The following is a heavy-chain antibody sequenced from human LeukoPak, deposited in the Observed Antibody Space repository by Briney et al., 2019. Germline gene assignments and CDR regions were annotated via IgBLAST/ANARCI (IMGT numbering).Heavy chain of an antibody. Sequence: SVKVSCKAPGGTFSDYSISWVRQAPGQGLEWMGRILPLVGRLHYAQKFQGRFTLTADKSTTTVYMELSSLRSEDTAVYYCVRSGYDYDWFDPWGQGTLVAVSS. V-gene: IGHV1-69*02. CDR1: GGTFSDYS. CDR2: ILPLVGRL. D-gene: IGHD5-12*01. CDR3: VRSGYDYDWFDP. J-gene: IGHJ5*02.